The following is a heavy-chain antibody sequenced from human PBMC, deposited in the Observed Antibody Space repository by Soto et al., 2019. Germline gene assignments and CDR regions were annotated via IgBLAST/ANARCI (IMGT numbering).Heavy chain of an antibody. CDR2: IWYDGSNK. CDR3: RAWGGNGDY. CDR1: GFTFSSYG. J-gene: IGHJ4*02. Sequence: QVQLVESGGGVVQPGRSLRLSCAASGFTFSSYGMHWVRQAPGKGLEWVAVIWYDGSNKYYADSVKGRFTISRDNSKKTLYLQMNSLRAEDTAVYYCRAWGGNGDYWGQGTLVTVSS. D-gene: IGHD2-21*01. V-gene: IGHV3-33*01.